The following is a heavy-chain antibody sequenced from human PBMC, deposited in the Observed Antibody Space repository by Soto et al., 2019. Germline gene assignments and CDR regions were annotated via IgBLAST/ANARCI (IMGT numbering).Heavy chain of an antibody. CDR2: IYLDDDK. CDR1: GFSLSTGGVG. J-gene: IGHJ6*02. Sequence: QITLKESGPTLVKPTQTLTLTCTFSGFSLSTGGVGVGWIRQPPGKALEWLALIYLDDDKRYSPSLKSRLTVTKYTYKNQVVLTMTNMDPLDTATYYCAHSRCGGDCLRSYSSHYYYGMDVWGQGTTVTVSS. V-gene: IGHV2-5*02. D-gene: IGHD2-21*02. CDR3: AHSRCGGDCLRSYSSHYYYGMDV.